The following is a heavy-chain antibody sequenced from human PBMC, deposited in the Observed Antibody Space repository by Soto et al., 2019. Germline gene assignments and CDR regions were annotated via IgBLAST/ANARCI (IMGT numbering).Heavy chain of an antibody. CDR1: GGSFSGYY. Sequence: SETLSLTCAVYGGSFSGYYWSWIRQPPGKGLEWIGEINHSGSTYYNPSLKSRVTISVDTSKNQFSLKLSSVTAADTAVYYCARGDYYDSSGYPGYFDYWGQGTLVTVSS. J-gene: IGHJ4*02. CDR2: INHSGST. CDR3: ARGDYYDSSGYPGYFDY. V-gene: IGHV4-34*01. D-gene: IGHD3-22*01.